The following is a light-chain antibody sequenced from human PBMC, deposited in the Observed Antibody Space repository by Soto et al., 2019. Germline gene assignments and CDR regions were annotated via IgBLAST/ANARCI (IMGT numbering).Light chain of an antibody. Sequence: EIVLTQSPGTLSLSPGERATLSCRASQSVSSNYLVWYQQKPGQAPRLLIYGASSRATGIPDRFSGSGSGTDFTLTISRLEPEDFAVYYCQQYGRSPHTFGGGTKV. J-gene: IGKJ4*01. CDR3: QQYGRSPHT. CDR1: QSVSSNY. V-gene: IGKV3-20*01. CDR2: GAS.